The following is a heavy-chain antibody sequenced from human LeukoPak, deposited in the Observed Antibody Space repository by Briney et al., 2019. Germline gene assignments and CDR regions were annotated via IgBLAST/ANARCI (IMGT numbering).Heavy chain of an antibody. D-gene: IGHD6-13*01. CDR2: IYNSGST. J-gene: IGHJ4*02. Sequence: SETLSLTCTVSGGSISSTSHYWGWIRQPPGKGLEWIASIYNSGSTYFNPALKSRVTISVDTSNNQFSLKLTSVTAADTALYYCARDKRQSSSCMDWGQGTLVTVSS. V-gene: IGHV4-39*02. CDR1: GGSISSTSHY. CDR3: ARDKRQSSSCMD.